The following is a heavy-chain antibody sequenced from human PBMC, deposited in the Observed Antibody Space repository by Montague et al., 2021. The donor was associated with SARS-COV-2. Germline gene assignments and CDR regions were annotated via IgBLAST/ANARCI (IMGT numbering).Heavy chain of an antibody. CDR1: GGSFSGYY. CDR3: ARLDYYGSGPYYNPPFDF. Sequence: SETLSLTYAVYGGSFSGYYWSWIRRPPGKGLEWIGEINHSGSTNYNPSLRSRVTTSVDTSKNHFSLKLTSVTAADTAVYYCARLDYYGSGPYYNPPFDFWGQGTLVTVSS. J-gene: IGHJ4*02. CDR2: INHSGST. V-gene: IGHV4-34*01. D-gene: IGHD3-10*01.